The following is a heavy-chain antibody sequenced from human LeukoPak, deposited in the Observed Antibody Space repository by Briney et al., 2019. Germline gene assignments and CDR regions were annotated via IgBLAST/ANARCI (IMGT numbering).Heavy chain of an antibody. CDR3: ARGRITMVRGVIITNYYYYGMDV. D-gene: IGHD3-10*01. Sequence: ASVKVSCKASGYTFTSYDINWVRQATGQGLEWMGWMNPNSGNTGYAQKFQGRVTMTRNTSISTAYMELSSLRSEDTAVYYCARGRITMVRGVIITNYYYYGMDVWGQGTMVTVSS. CDR2: MNPNSGNT. J-gene: IGHJ6*02. V-gene: IGHV1-8*01. CDR1: GYTFTSYD.